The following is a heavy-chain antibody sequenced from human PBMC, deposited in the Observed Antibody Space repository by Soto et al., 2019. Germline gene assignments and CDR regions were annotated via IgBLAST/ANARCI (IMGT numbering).Heavy chain of an antibody. CDR2: IYWDNDK. CDR1: GVSISSGDYY. D-gene: IGHD2-21*02. CDR3: AHSRCGGDCLQSYSSHYYYGMDV. V-gene: IGHV2-5*08. Sequence: TLSLTCTVSGVSISSGDYYWSWIRQPPGEALEWLALIYWDNDKRYSPSLKSRLTITKDASKNQVVLTMTNMDPVDTATYYCAHSRCGGDCLQSYSSHYYYGMDVWGQGTTVTVSS. J-gene: IGHJ6*02.